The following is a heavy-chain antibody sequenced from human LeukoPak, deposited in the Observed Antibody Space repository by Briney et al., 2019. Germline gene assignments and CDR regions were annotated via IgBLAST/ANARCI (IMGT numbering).Heavy chain of an antibody. Sequence: SQTLSLTCTVSGGPTSSGSYYWSWIRQPAGKGLEWIGRIYTSGSTNYSPSLKSRVTISVDTSKNQFSLKLSSVTAADTAVYYCARADSSSSAFDIWGQGTMVTVSS. V-gene: IGHV4-61*02. CDR1: GGPTSSGSYY. CDR3: ARADSSSSAFDI. J-gene: IGHJ3*02. D-gene: IGHD6-13*01. CDR2: IYTSGST.